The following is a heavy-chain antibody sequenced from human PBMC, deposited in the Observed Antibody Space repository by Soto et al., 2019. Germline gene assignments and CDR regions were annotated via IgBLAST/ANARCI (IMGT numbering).Heavy chain of an antibody. CDR1: GDSISSYY. J-gene: IGHJ4*02. D-gene: IGHD3-10*01. CDR3: ARSRGGYFDY. Sequence: SETLSLTCTVSGDSISSYYWSWIRQPPGKGLEWVGYFYYSGSTNYNPSLKSRVTISVDTSKNQFSLKLSSVTAADTAVYYCARSRGGYFDYWGQGTLVTVSS. V-gene: IGHV4-59*01. CDR2: FYYSGST.